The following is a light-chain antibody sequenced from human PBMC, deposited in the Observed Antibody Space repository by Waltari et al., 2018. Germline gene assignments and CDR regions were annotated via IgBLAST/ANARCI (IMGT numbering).Light chain of an antibody. CDR3: QQYGRSWNT. J-gene: IGKJ2*01. CDR2: GAS. V-gene: IGKV3-20*01. CDR1: QSVSGNN. Sequence: DIVLTQSPGTLSLSPGERPTLSCRASQSVSGNNLAWYQQKPAQAPRLLIHGASSRATGIPDRFRGSGSGTDFTLTISRLEPEDFAVYYCQQYGRSWNTFGQGTKLEIK.